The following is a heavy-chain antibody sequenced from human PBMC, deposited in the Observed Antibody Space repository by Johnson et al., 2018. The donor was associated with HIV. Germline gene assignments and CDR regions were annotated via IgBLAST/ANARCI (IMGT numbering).Heavy chain of an antibody. D-gene: IGHD6-19*01. J-gene: IGHJ3*01. V-gene: IGHV3-11*04. Sequence: VQLVESGGGLVKPGGSLRLSCAASGFTFSDYYMSWIRQAPGKGLEWVSYISSSGSTIYYAEPVKGRFTISRDNAKNSLYLQMNSLRAEDTAVYYWAKVIALSGRPDAFDVWGRGTVVTVSS. CDR2: ISSSGSTI. CDR1: GFTFSDYY. CDR3: AKVIALSGRPDAFDV.